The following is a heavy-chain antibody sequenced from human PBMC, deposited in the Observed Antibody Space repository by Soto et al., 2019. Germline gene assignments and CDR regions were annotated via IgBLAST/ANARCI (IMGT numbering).Heavy chain of an antibody. CDR2: ISGNGGST. J-gene: IGHJ4*02. Sequence: PGGSLRLSCAASGFTFSDYVMSWVRQAPGRGLERVSGISGNGGSTYYADSVKGRFTISRDTSKNTLYLQMDSLGAEDTAISYCTKVVGDGKDYDDFWGQGT. D-gene: IGHD3-16*01. CDR3: TKVVGDGKDYDDF. V-gene: IGHV3-23*01. CDR1: GFTFSDYV.